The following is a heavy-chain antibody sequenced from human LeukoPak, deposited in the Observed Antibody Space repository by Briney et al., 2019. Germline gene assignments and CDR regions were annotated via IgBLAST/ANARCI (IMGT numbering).Heavy chain of an antibody. V-gene: IGHV4-38-2*01. D-gene: IGHD2-8*01. CDR2: IYHSGST. Sequence: PSETLSLTCAVSGYSISSGYYWGWIRQPPGKGLEWIGSIYHSGSTYYNPSLKSRVTISVDTSKNQFSLKLSSVTAADTAVYYCASPNFDYWGQETLVTVSS. CDR3: ASPNFDY. J-gene: IGHJ4*02. CDR1: GYSISSGYY.